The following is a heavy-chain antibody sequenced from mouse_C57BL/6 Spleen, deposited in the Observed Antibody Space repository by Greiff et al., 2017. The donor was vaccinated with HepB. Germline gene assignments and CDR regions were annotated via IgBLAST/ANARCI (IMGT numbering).Heavy chain of an antibody. D-gene: IGHD1-1*01. J-gene: IGHJ2*01. Sequence: QVQLQQPGAELVKPGASVKLSCKASGYTFTSYWMHWVKQRPGQGLEWIGMIHPNSGSTNYNEKFKSKATLTVDKSSSTAYMQLSSLTSEDSAVYYCARAYYYGSSPDYWGQGTTLTVSS. CDR3: ARAYYYGSSPDY. CDR2: IHPNSGST. CDR1: GYTFTSYW. V-gene: IGHV1-64*01.